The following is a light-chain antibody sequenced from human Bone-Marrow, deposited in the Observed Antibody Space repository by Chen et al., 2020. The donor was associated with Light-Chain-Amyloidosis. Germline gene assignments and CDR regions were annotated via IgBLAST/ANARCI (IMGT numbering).Light chain of an antibody. CDR3: QQYGNSPQT. CDR2: GAS. J-gene: IGKJ1*01. V-gene: IGKV3-20*01. Sequence: EIVLTQSPGTLSLSPGERATLSCRASQSVGSSYLAWYQQKPGQAPRLLIYGASRRATGLPDRFSGSGSGTDFTLTIRRLEPEDFAVYFCQQYGNSPQTFGQGTKVEI. CDR1: QSVGSSY.